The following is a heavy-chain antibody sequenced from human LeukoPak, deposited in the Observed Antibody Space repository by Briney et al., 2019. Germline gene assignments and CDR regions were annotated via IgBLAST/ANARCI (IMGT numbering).Heavy chain of an antibody. CDR2: IYYSGST. CDR1: GGSISSYY. V-gene: IGHV4-59*01. J-gene: IGHJ3*02. CDR3: ARTGISLTMVRGGANVAFDI. Sequence: SETLSLTCTVSGGSISSYYGSWIRQPPGKGLEWIGYIYYSGSTNYNPSLKSRVTISVDTSKNQFSLKLSSVTAADTAVYYCARTGISLTMVRGGANVAFDIWDQGTMVTVSS. D-gene: IGHD3-10*01.